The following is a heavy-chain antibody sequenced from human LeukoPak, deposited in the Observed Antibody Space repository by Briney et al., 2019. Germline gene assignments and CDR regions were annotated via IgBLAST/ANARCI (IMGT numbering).Heavy chain of an antibody. CDR1: GYTFTSYG. CDR3: ARDPPYYDSSGYYKDY. CDR2: ISAYNGNT. D-gene: IGHD3-22*01. Sequence: GASVKVSCKASGYTFTSYGISWVRQAPGQGLEWMGWISAYNGNTNYAQKLQDRVTMTTDTSTSTAYMELRSLRSDDTAVYYCARDPPYYDSSGYYKDYWGQGTLVTVSS. J-gene: IGHJ4*02. V-gene: IGHV1-18*01.